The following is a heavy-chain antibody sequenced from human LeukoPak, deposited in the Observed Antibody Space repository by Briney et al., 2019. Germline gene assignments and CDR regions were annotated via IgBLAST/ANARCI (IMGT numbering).Heavy chain of an antibody. Sequence: GGSLRLSCAASGFTFSSCAMHWVRQAPGKGLEWVAVISYDESDKYYADSVKGRFTVSRDNSKNMLYLQMNSLRAEDTAVYYCARDFGYCDSTSCYEFDYWGQGTLVTVS. J-gene: IGHJ4*02. D-gene: IGHD2-2*01. CDR2: ISYDESDK. CDR1: GFTFSSCA. V-gene: IGHV3-30-3*01. CDR3: ARDFGYCDSTSCYEFDY.